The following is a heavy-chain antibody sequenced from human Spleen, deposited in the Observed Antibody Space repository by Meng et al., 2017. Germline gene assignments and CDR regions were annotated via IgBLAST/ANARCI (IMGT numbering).Heavy chain of an antibody. CDR3: ATVGMGLDS. CDR1: GGSVSSGSYY. Sequence: VQLQESGPGLVRPSETLSLTCTVSGGSVSSGSYYWSWIRQPPGKGLEWIGYIYYSGSTHYNPSLKSRVTISVDTSKNQFSLKLNSVTAADTAVYYCATVGMGLDSWGQGILVTVSS. D-gene: IGHD7-27*01. CDR2: IYYSGST. V-gene: IGHV4-61*01. J-gene: IGHJ4*02.